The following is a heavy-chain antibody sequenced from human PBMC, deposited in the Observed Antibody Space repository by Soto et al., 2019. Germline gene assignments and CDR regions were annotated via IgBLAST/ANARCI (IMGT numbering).Heavy chain of an antibody. J-gene: IGHJ4*02. Sequence: VQLVESGGGVVQPGRSLRLSCAASGFTFSDYAMHWVRQAPGKGLEWVAVVSHEGRNTHYADSVKGRFTISRDSSKNTGSLEMASPRAEDKAGFYCAKGGRQWLVTSDFNYWGQGALVTVSS. CDR2: VSHEGRNT. CDR3: AKGGRQWLVTSDFNY. CDR1: GFTFSDYA. D-gene: IGHD6-19*01. V-gene: IGHV3-30*18.